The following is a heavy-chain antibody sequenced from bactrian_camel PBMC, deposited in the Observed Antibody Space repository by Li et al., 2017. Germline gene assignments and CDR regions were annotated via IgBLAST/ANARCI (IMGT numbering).Heavy chain of an antibody. CDR2: IVGYGST. CDR1: GHTWTTYC. D-gene: IGHD3*01. J-gene: IGHJ4*01. CDR3: AAAQSCSDGPLWAPMYNN. V-gene: IGHV3S53*01. Sequence: QVQLVESGGGPVQAGGTLRLSCVASGHTWTTYCMAWFRQSPGKQREGVAVIVGYGSTRYADSVKGRFTISKGNVSDTLYLRTNSLKPEDTAMYYCAAAQSCSDGPLWAPMYNNWGQGTQVTVS.